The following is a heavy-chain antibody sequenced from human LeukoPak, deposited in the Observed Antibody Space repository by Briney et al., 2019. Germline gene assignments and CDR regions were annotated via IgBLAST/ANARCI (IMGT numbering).Heavy chain of an antibody. CDR2: IIPIFGTA. V-gene: IGHV1-69*13. J-gene: IGHJ3*02. Sequence: ASVKVSCKASGGTFSSYAISWVRQAPGQGLEWMGGIIPIFGTANYAQKFQGRVTITADESTSTAYMELSSLRSEDTAVYYCASPLESGSAFDIWGQGTMVTVSS. CDR3: ASPLESGSAFDI. D-gene: IGHD1-26*01. CDR1: GGTFSSYA.